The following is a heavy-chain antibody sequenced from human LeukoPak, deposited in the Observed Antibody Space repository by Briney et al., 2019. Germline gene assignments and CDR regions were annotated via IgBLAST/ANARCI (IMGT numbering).Heavy chain of an antibody. CDR1: GFTFSSYA. J-gene: IGHJ4*02. CDR3: ARDVRDSSGYYLFDY. Sequence: GGSLRLSCAASGFTFSSYAMSWVRQAPGKGLEWVSSISSSSSYIYYADSVKGRFTISRDNAKNSLYLQMNSLRAEDTAVYYCARDVRDSSGYYLFDYWGQGTLVTVSS. CDR2: ISSSSSYI. D-gene: IGHD3-22*01. V-gene: IGHV3-21*01.